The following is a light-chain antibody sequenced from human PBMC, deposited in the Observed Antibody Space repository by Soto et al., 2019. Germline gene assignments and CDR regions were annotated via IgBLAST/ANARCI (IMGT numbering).Light chain of an antibody. Sequence: DIPMTQSPSPLSASVGDRVTITCQASQDITLYLNWYQHKAGKAPNLLIHDVSTLETGVPARFSGRGSGTIFTLTIINLQPEDVATYYCQQYDSRPNTFGQGTKVEIK. CDR1: QDITLY. CDR2: DVS. CDR3: QQYDSRPNT. J-gene: IGKJ2*01. V-gene: IGKV1-33*01.